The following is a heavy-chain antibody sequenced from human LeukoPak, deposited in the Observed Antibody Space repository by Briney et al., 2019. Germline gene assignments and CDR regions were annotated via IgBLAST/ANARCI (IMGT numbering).Heavy chain of an antibody. CDR1: GGTFSSYA. Sequence: SVKVSCKASGGTFSSYAISWVRQAPGQGLEWMGRIIPILGIANYAQKFQGRVTITADKSTSTAYMELSSLRSEDTAVYYCARDTTVRRLDYWGQGTLVTISS. D-gene: IGHD4-11*01. V-gene: IGHV1-69*04. CDR3: ARDTTVRRLDY. J-gene: IGHJ4*02. CDR2: IIPILGIA.